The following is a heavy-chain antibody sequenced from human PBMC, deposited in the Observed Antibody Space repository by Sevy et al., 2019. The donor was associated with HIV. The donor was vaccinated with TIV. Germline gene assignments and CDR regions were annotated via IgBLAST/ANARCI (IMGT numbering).Heavy chain of an antibody. J-gene: IGHJ5*02. D-gene: IGHD2-15*01. CDR2: IYYSGST. CDR1: GGSISSSSYY. V-gene: IGHV4-39*01. Sequence: SETLSLTCTVSGGSISSSSYYWGWIRQPPGKGLEWIGSIYYSGSTYYNPSLKSRVTISVYTSKNQFSLKLSSVTAADTAVYYCARQGGIVEVGAATDPTWFDPWGQGTLVTVSS. CDR3: ARQGGIVEVGAATDPTWFDP.